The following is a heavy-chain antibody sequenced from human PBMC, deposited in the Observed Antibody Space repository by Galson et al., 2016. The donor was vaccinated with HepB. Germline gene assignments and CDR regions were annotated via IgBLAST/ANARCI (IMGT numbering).Heavy chain of an antibody. J-gene: IGHJ4*02. D-gene: IGHD3-16*02. Sequence: SLRLSCAASGFAFSEYYMSWIRQAPGEGLEWVSYIHSSGSSMYYADSVKGRFTISRDNAKNSLYLQMNSLRADDTAVYYCARHFAGFIEDDYWGQGTLVTVSS. CDR2: IHSSGSSM. CDR1: GFAFSEYY. V-gene: IGHV3-11*01. CDR3: ARHFAGFIEDDY.